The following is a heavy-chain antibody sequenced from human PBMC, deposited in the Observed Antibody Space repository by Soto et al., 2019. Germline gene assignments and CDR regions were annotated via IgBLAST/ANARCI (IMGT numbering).Heavy chain of an antibody. D-gene: IGHD2-15*01. CDR2: IIPIFGTA. V-gene: IGHV1-69*06. CDR1: GGTFSSYA. J-gene: IGHJ6*02. Sequence: SVKVSCKASGGTFSSYAISWVRQAPGQGLEWMGGIIPIFGTANYAQKFQGRVTITADKSTSTAYMELSSLRSEDTAVYYCARVVPCSGGSCYLPPYYYGMDVWGQGTTVTVSS. CDR3: ARVVPCSGGSCYLPPYYYGMDV.